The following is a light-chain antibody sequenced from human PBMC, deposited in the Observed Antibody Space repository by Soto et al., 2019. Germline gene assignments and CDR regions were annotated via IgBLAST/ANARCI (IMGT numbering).Light chain of an antibody. CDR2: GAS. J-gene: IGKJ1*01. CDR1: QSVSSK. Sequence: EIVLTQSPGTLSVSPGERATLSCRASQSVSSKLAWYQQKPGQAPRLLCYGASTGATGIPARFSGSGSETESTLSISSLQSEDFAVYYCQQYNNWPGTSGQGTRVDIK. V-gene: IGKV3-15*01. CDR3: QQYNNWPGT.